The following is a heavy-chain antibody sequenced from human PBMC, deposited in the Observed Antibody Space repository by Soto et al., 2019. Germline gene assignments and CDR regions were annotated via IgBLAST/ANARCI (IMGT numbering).Heavy chain of an antibody. D-gene: IGHD3-3*01. V-gene: IGHV1-3*01. Sequence: SVKVSCKASGYTFTSYHLHWVRQDPGQRLEWMGWINAGNGNTKYSQKFQGRVTITRDTSASTAYMELSSLRSEDTAVYYCATSPTIFGVVIIHWGQGTLVTVSS. J-gene: IGHJ4*02. CDR1: GYTFTSYH. CDR2: INAGNGNT. CDR3: ATSPTIFGVVIIH.